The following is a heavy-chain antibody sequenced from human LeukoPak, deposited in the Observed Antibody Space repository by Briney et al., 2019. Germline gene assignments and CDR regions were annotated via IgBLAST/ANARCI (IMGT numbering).Heavy chain of an antibody. D-gene: IGHD3-3*01. J-gene: IGHJ4*02. CDR3: AKVRRESG. V-gene: IGHV4-4*02. CDR1: GDSISSNNW. CDR2: IYHTGST. Sequence: PSETLSLTCAVSGDSISSNNWWSWVRQPPGKGLEWIGEIYHTGSTNFRPSLRSRVTISLDESKNQFSLNVNSVTAADTAVYYCAKVRRESGWGQGTLVTVSS.